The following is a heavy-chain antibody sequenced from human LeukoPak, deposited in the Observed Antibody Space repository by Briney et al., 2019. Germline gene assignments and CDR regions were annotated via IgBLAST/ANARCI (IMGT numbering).Heavy chain of an antibody. CDR2: INHSGST. J-gene: IGHJ5*02. V-gene: IGHV4-34*01. D-gene: IGHD6-13*01. CDR1: GGSFSGYY. CDR3: ARAVRLGIAAAGTGFDP. Sequence: SETLSLTCAVYGGSFSGYYWSRIRQPPGKGLEWIGEINHSGSTNYNPSLKSRVTISVDTSKNQFSLKLSSVTAADTAVYYCARAVRLGIAAAGTGFDPWGQGTLVTVSS.